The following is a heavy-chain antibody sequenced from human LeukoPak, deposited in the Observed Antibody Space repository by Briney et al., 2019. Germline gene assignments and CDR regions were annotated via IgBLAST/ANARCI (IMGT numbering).Heavy chain of an antibody. D-gene: IGHD2-2*02. V-gene: IGHV4-38-2*02. Sequence: ASETLSLTCTVSGYSISSGYYWGWIRQPPGKGLEWIGSIYHSGSTYYNPSLKSRVTISVDTSKNQFSLKLSSVTAADTAVYYCAREQYQLLYGQGWFDPWGQGTLVTVSS. CDR1: GYSISSGYY. CDR3: AREQYQLLYGQGWFDP. J-gene: IGHJ5*02. CDR2: IYHSGST.